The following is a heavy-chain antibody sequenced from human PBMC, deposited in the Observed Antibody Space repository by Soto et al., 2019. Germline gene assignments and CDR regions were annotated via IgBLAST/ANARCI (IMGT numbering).Heavy chain of an antibody. CDR3: ARDPIGYGGWFDP. CDR1: GGSISGYY. Sequence: QVQLQESSPGLVKPSETLSLTCTVSGGSISGYYWSWIRQPPGKGLEWIGYIYYSGSTNYNPSLKSRVTISVDTSKNQFSLKLSSVTAADTAVYYCARDPIGYGGWFDPWGQGTLVTVSS. CDR2: IYYSGST. D-gene: IGHD5-12*01. V-gene: IGHV4-59*01. J-gene: IGHJ5*02.